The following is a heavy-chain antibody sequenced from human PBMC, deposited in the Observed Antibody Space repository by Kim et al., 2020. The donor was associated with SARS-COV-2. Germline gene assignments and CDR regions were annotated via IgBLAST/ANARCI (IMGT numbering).Heavy chain of an antibody. V-gene: IGHV5-10-1*01. J-gene: IGHJ4*02. CDR2: IDPSDSYT. D-gene: IGHD6-13*01. CDR1: GYSFTSYW. Sequence: GESLKISCKGSGYSFTSYWISWVRQMPGKGLEWMGRIDPSDSYTNYSPSFQGHVTISADKSISTAYLQWSSLKASDTAMYYCASDSGYSSSWSHYWGQGTLVTVSS. CDR3: ASDSGYSSSWSHY.